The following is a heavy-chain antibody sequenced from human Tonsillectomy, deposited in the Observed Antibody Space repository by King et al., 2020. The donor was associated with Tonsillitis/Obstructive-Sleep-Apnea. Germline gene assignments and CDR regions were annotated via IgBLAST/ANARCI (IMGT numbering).Heavy chain of an antibody. CDR3: ARKPTTSSLNDAFDI. D-gene: IGHD2-2*01. CDR1: GFTFNSYA. J-gene: IGHJ3*02. V-gene: IGHV3-30*04. Sequence: VQLVESGGGVVQPGRSLRLSCAASGFTFNSYAMHWVRQAPGKGLEWVAVISYDGSNKYYADSVKGRFTISRDNSKNTLYVQMNSLRAEDTAVYYCARKPTTSSLNDAFDIWGQGTMVAVSS. CDR2: ISYDGSNK.